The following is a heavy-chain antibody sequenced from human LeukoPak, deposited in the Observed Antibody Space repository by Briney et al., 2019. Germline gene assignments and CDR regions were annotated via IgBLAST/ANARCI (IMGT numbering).Heavy chain of an antibody. V-gene: IGHV3-66*04. CDR1: GFTFSSYW. Sequence: GGSLRLSCAASGFTFSSYWMHWVRQAPGKGLEWVSVIYSGGSTYYADSVKGRFTISRDNSKNTLYLQMNSLRAEDTAVYYCARQSGSGVYGSGSYYNFGGQGTLVTVSS. CDR3: ARQSGSGVYGSGSYYNF. J-gene: IGHJ4*02. CDR2: IYSGGST. D-gene: IGHD3-10*01.